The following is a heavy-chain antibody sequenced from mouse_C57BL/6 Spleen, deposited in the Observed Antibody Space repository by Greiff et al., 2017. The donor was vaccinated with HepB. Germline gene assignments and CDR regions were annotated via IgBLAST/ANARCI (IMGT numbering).Heavy chain of an antibody. J-gene: IGHJ1*03. CDR1: GYSITSGYY. CDR2: ISYDGSN. Sequence: VQLKESGPGLVKPSQSLSLTCSVTGYSITSGYYWNWIRQFPGNKLEWMGYISYDGSNNYNPSLKNRISITRDTSKNQFFLKLNSVTTEDTATYYCARWLLLINGYFDVWGTGTTVTVSS. CDR3: ARWLLLINGYFDV. V-gene: IGHV3-6*01. D-gene: IGHD2-3*01.